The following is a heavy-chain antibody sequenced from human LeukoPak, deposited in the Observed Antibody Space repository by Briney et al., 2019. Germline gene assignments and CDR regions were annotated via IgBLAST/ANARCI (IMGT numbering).Heavy chain of an antibody. CDR3: ATRRGGPDYFDY. CDR1: GGSISSDY. J-gene: IGHJ4*02. Sequence: SETLSLTCTVSGGSISSDYWSWIRQPPGKGLEWIGYIYYSGSTNCNPSLKSRVTISVDTSKNQFPLKLSSVTAADTAVYYCATRRGGPDYFDYWGQGTLVTVSS. D-gene: IGHD3-10*01. V-gene: IGHV4-59*01. CDR2: IYYSGST.